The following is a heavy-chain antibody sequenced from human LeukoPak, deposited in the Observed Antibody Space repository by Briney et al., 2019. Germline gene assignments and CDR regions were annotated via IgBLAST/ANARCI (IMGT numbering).Heavy chain of an antibody. J-gene: IGHJ6*02. CDR2: IGRYGVTT. CDR1: GFTLSTYE. Sequence: GGSLRLSCAASGFTLSTYEMNWVRQAPGKGLEWVAYIGRYGVTTYYADSVKGRFTISGDNAKNSLNLQMNSLRAEDTAVYYCATLSDRNFYYSYGLGVWGQGTTVTVS. V-gene: IGHV3-48*03. CDR3: ATLSDRNFYYSYGLGV. D-gene: IGHD1-14*01.